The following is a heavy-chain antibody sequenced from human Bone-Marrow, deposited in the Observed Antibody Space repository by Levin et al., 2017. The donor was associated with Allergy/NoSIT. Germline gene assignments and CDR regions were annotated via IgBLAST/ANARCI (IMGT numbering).Heavy chain of an antibody. V-gene: IGHV4-59*01. Sequence: GSLRLSCTVSGGSISDYYWSWIRKPPGKGLEWIGYIYSSGSTNYNPSLKSRVTISIDMSKNQFSLRLSSVTAADTAMYYCARDREWLGVGFDYWGQGTLVTVSS. CDR2: IYSSGST. J-gene: IGHJ4*02. CDR3: ARDREWLGVGFDY. D-gene: IGHD6-19*01. CDR1: GGSISDYY.